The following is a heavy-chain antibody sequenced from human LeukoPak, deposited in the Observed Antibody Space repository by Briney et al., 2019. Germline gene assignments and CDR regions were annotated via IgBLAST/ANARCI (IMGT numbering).Heavy chain of an antibody. CDR1: GYTFTGYY. V-gene: IGHV1-2*02. J-gene: IGHJ4*02. Sequence: ASVKVSCKASGYTFTGYYMHWLRQAPGQGLEWMGWINPNSGGTNYAQKFQGRVTMTRDTSISTAYMELSRLRSDDTAVYYCARGVSIAARRRDYWGQGTLVTVSS. CDR3: ARGVSIAARRRDY. CDR2: INPNSGGT. D-gene: IGHD6-6*01.